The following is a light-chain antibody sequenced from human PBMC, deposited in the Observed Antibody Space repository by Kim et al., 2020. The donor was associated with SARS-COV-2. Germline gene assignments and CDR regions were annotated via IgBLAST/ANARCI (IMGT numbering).Light chain of an antibody. Sequence: VSVSPGQTASITCAGDKLGEKYACWYQQKPGQSPVLVIYQDSKRPSGIPERFSGSNSGNTATLTISGTQAMDEADYYCQAWDSNVVFGGGTQLTVL. CDR2: QDS. V-gene: IGLV3-1*01. J-gene: IGLJ2*01. CDR1: KLGEKY. CDR3: QAWDSNVV.